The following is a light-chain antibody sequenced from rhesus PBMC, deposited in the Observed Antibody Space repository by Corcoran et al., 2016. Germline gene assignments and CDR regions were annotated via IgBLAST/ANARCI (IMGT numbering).Light chain of an antibody. CDR1: QNINSN. CDR2: TAS. V-gene: IGKV1S8*01. Sequence: DIQMTQSPSALSASVGDRVTISCRASQNINSNLAWYQQKPGKAPKVLIYTASRLQTGIPARFSGSGSGTDFTLTINSLKPEDSATYYCQHYYDRPFTFGGGTKVDLK. J-gene: IGKJ4*01. CDR3: QHYYDRPFT.